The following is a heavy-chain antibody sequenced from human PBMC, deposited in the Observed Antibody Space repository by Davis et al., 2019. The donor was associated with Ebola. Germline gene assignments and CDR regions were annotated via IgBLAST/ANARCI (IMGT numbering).Heavy chain of an antibody. CDR1: GYTFTSYG. CDR2: ISAYNGNT. Sequence: ASVKVSCKTSGYTFTSYGMNWVRQAPGQGLEWMGWISAYNGNTNYAQKLLGRVTMTTDTSTSTAYMELRSLRSDDTAVYYCARGHTYGRWDDWFDPWGQGTLVTVSS. D-gene: IGHD1-26*01. V-gene: IGHV1-18*04. J-gene: IGHJ5*02. CDR3: ARGHTYGRWDDWFDP.